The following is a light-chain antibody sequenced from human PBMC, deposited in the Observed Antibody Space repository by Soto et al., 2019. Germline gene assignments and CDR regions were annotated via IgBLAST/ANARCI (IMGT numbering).Light chain of an antibody. J-gene: IGKJ2*01. CDR1: QCVSSS. Sequence: EIVLTQSPATLSLSPGERATLSCRASQCVSSSLGWYQQIPGQAPRLLIYDASNRATGIPARFSGSGSGTDFTLTISSLEPEDFAVYYCQQRSNWPRTFGQGTKLEIK. V-gene: IGKV3-11*01. CDR2: DAS. CDR3: QQRSNWPRT.